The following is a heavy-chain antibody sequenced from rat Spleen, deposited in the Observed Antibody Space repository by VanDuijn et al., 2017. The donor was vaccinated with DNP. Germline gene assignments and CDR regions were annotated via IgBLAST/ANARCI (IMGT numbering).Heavy chain of an antibody. J-gene: IGHJ1*01. CDR1: GFTFSAYY. CDR3: ARRTTVATDWYFDF. Sequence: EVQLVESGGGLVQPGRSLKLSCAASGFTFSAYYMAWVRQAPKKGLEWVATISTSGSRTYYPDSLKGRFTISRDNAKSSLYLQMNSLKSEDTATYYCARRTTVATDWYFDFWGPGTMVTVSS. V-gene: IGHV5-7*01. CDR2: ISTSGSRT. D-gene: IGHD1-3*01.